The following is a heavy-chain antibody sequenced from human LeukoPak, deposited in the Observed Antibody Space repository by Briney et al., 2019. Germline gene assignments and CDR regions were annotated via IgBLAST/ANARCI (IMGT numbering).Heavy chain of an antibody. CDR3: ARDRGGRIDY. CDR1: GFTFSSYS. D-gene: IGHD3-10*01. V-gene: IGHV3-21*04. Sequence: GGSLRLSCAASGFTFSSYSMSWIRQAPGKGLEWVSYISGSGSSIYQADSVQGRFTISRDNAKNSLYLRMNSLRAEDTAVYYCARDRGGRIDYWGQGTLVTVSS. J-gene: IGHJ4*02. CDR2: ISGSGSSI.